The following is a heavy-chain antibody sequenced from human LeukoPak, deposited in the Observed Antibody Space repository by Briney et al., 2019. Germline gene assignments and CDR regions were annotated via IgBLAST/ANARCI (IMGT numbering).Heavy chain of an antibody. CDR2: INPSGGST. V-gene: IGHV1-46*01. J-gene: IGHJ6*02. Sequence: ASVKVSCKASGYTFTSYYMHWVRQAPGQGLEWMGIINPSGGSTSYAQKFQGRVTMTRDTSTSTAYMELSSLRSEDTAVYYCASSWPIYYDFWSGYLSYYGMDVWGQGTTVTVSS. D-gene: IGHD3-3*01. CDR3: ASSWPIYYDFWSGYLSYYGMDV. CDR1: GYTFTSYY.